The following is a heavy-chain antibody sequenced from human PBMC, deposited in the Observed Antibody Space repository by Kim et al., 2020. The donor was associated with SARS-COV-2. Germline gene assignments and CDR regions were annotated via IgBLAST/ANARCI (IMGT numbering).Heavy chain of an antibody. D-gene: IGHD5-18*01. Sequence: YAPSLKGRVTISIDTSKNQFSLKLSCVTAADTAVYYCARRAGGDSYGYDPWGQGTLVTVSS. V-gene: IGHV4-59*08. J-gene: IGHJ5*02. CDR3: ARRAGGDSYGYDP.